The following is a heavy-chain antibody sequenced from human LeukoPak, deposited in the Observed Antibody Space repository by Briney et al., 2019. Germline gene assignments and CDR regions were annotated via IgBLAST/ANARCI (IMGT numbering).Heavy chain of an antibody. CDR1: GFTFSSYA. J-gene: IGHJ4*02. Sequence: GGSLRLSCAASGFTFSSYAMSWVRQAPGKGLEWVAGINWNSVSAVYADSLKGRLTISRDNAKNSLFLQMNSLKTEDTAFYYCAKGARSSSGYTTDWGQGILVTVSS. CDR2: INWNSVSA. D-gene: IGHD3-22*01. V-gene: IGHV3-20*04. CDR3: AKGARSSSGYTTD.